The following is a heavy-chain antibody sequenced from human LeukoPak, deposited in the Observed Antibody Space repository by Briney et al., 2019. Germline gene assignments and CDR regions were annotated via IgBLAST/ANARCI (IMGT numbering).Heavy chain of an antibody. CDR2: INHSGST. J-gene: IGHJ3*02. CDR3: ARHGEYYDYVWGSYRTLGAFDI. V-gene: IGHV4-34*01. Sequence: SETLSLTCAVYGGSFSGYYWSWIRQPPGKGLEWIGEINHSGSTNYNPSLKSRVTISVDTSKNQFSLKLSSVTAADTAVYYCARHGEYYDYVWGSYRTLGAFDIWGQGTMVTVSS. D-gene: IGHD3-16*02. CDR1: GGSFSGYY.